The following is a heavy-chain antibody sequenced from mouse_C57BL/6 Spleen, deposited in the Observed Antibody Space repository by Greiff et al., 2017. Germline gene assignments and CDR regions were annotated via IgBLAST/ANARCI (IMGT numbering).Heavy chain of an antibody. D-gene: IGHD1-1*01. Sequence: VQLQQSGPGLVKPSQSLSLTCSVTGYSITSGYYWNWIRQFPGNKLEWMGYISYDGSNNYNPSLKNRISITRDTSKNQFFLKLNSVTTEDTATYYCARGITTVSSYWGQGTLVTVSA. CDR3: ARGITTVSSY. J-gene: IGHJ3*01. CDR1: GYSITSGYY. V-gene: IGHV3-6*01. CDR2: ISYDGSN.